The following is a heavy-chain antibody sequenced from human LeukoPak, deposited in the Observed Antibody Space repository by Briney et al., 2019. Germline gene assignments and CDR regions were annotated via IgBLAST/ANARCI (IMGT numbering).Heavy chain of an antibody. Sequence: TGGFLRLSCAASGFTFSSHAMHWVRQAPGKGLEWVAFVSYDGSINSYADFVKGRFTISRDNSKNTLYLQMNSLRAEDTAVYFCARDLSRTYTVDYWSQGTLVTVSS. CDR1: GFTFSSHA. CDR3: ARDLSRTYTVDY. D-gene: IGHD2-2*02. CDR2: VSYDGSIN. J-gene: IGHJ4*02. V-gene: IGHV3-30-3*01.